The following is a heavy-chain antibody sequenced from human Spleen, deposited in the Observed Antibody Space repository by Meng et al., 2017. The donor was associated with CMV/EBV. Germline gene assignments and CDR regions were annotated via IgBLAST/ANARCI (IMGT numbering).Heavy chain of an antibody. Sequence: ASVKVSCKASGYTFSNFGITWVRQAPGQGLEWMGWINGYNGNTNYAQRLQGRVTLTTDTSTRTAYMELMTLTSDDTAVYFCAREASGYNYGPDYWGQGTLVTVSS. CDR1: GYTFSNFG. CDR2: INGYNGNT. V-gene: IGHV1-18*01. J-gene: IGHJ4*02. D-gene: IGHD5-18*01. CDR3: AREASGYNYGPDY.